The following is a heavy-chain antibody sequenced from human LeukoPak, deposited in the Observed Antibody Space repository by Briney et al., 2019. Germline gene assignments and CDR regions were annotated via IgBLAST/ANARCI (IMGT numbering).Heavy chain of an antibody. D-gene: IGHD6-19*01. J-gene: IGHJ4*02. CDR3: ARDHQQYSSGWYG. Sequence: GGTLRLSCAASGFTFSSYWMHWVRQAPGKGLVGVSRINSDGSSTSYADSVKGRFTISRDNAKNTLYLQMNSLRAEDTSVYYCARDHQQYSSGWYGWGQGTLVTVSS. CDR2: INSDGSST. CDR1: GFTFSSYW. V-gene: IGHV3-74*01.